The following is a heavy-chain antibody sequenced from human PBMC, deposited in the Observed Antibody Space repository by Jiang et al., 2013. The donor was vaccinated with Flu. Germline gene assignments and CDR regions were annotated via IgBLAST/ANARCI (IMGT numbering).Heavy chain of an antibody. CDR1: GGLISTYY. J-gene: IGHJ5*02. Sequence: GLVKPSETLSLTCSVSGGLISTYYGTWIRQPPGKGLEWIGNIYYSGSTNYIPSLKSRVTMSVDTAKNQFSLKLSSVTAADTAVYYCARGEEGYDFWSGHPNWFDPWGQGILVTVSS. V-gene: IGHV4-59*01. CDR2: IYYSGST. D-gene: IGHD3-3*01. CDR3: ARGEEGYDFWSGHPNWFDP.